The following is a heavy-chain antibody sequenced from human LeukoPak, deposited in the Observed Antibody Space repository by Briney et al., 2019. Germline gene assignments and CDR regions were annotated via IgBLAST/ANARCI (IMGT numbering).Heavy chain of an antibody. Sequence: GGSLRLSCAASGFTFSRYSMNWVRQVPGKGLEWVSSISIGSNYIYYTDSVKGRFTISRDNAKNSLYLQMNSLRAEDTAVYYCARGSRFGVVERDAFDIWGQGTMVTVSS. CDR2: ISIGSNYI. CDR1: GFTFSRYS. J-gene: IGHJ3*02. V-gene: IGHV3-21*01. CDR3: ARGSRFGVVERDAFDI. D-gene: IGHD3-3*01.